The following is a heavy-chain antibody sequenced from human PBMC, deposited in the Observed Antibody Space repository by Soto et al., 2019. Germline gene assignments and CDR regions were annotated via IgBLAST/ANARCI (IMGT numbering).Heavy chain of an antibody. J-gene: IGHJ4*02. V-gene: IGHV4-4*07. CDR2: IYTRGST. CDR3: ARGGTYYLDS. CDR1: GASIRDFY. Sequence: PSETLCLTCPVSGASIRDFYWSWIRQSAGNRLEWIGRIYTRGSTDYNPSLKSRVTISIDTSKNQLSLRLTSVTAADTAVYYCARGGTYYLDSWGQGTLVTVSS. D-gene: IGHD1-26*01.